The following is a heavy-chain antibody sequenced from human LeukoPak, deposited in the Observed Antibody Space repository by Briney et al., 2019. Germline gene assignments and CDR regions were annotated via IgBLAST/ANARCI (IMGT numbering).Heavy chain of an antibody. CDR3: ARARIAAPLLDY. Sequence: GGSLRLSCAASGFTSSNYEMNWVRQTPGKGLEWVSYISDHGKSRNYVDSVKGRFTISRDNAKNSLYLQMSSLRVEDTAVYFCARARIAAPLLDYWGQGTLVTVSS. J-gene: IGHJ4*02. CDR2: ISDHGKSR. D-gene: IGHD6-13*01. CDR1: GFTSSNYE. V-gene: IGHV3-48*03.